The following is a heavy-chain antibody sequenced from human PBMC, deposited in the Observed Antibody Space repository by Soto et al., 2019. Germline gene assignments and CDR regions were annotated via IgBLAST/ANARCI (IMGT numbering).Heavy chain of an antibody. V-gene: IGHV4-59*02. CDR2: IQHTGNK. J-gene: IGHJ3*02. CDR3: AKWDVSIQAFDI. Sequence: QVQLQESGPGLVKPSETLSLTCTVSGGSVTSYFWNWVRQPAGKGLEWIGCIQHTGNKNYKPSLQRRVTMSVDTSKNHVSLNLAALIAADTALYFCAKWDVSIQAFDIWGQGTLVTVSS. CDR1: GGSVTSYF. D-gene: IGHD1-26*01.